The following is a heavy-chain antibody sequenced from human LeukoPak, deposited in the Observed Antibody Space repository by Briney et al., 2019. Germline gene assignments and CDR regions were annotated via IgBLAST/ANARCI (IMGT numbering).Heavy chain of an antibody. Sequence: GGSLRLSCAASGFTFSSYGMHWVRQAPGKGLEWVAVIWYDGSNKYYADSVKGRFTISRDNSKNTLYLQMNSLRAEDTAVYYCARGDYYWVIGSEIDYWGQGTLVTVSS. CDR3: ARGDYYWVIGSEIDY. D-gene: IGHD3-10*01. J-gene: IGHJ4*02. CDR1: GFTFSSYG. CDR2: IWYDGSNK. V-gene: IGHV3-33*01.